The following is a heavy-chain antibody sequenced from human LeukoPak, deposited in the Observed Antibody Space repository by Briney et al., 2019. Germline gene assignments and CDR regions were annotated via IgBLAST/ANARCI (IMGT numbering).Heavy chain of an antibody. CDR2: IIPIFGTA. CDR3: ASGTIVVVPAGKYYFDY. D-gene: IGHD2-2*01. J-gene: IGHJ4*02. Sequence: ASVKVSCKDSGGTFSSYAISWVRQAPGQGLEWVGGIIPIFGTANYAQKFQGRVTITTDESPSTAYMEMSSLRSEGTPGCYCASGTIVVVPAGKYYFDYWGQGTLVTVSS. V-gene: IGHV1-69*05. CDR1: GGTFSSYA.